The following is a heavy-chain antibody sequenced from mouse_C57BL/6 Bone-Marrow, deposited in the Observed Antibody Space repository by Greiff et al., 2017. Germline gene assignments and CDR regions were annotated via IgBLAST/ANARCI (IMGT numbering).Heavy chain of an antibody. Sequence: VQLQQSGPELVKPGASVKISCKASGYTFTDYYMNWVKQSHGKSLEWIGDINPNNGGTSYNQKFKGKATLTVDKSSSTAYMELRSLTSEDSAVYYGASIMVTTWNYFDYWGQGTTLTVSS. CDR1: GYTFTDYY. D-gene: IGHD2-2*01. CDR2: INPNNGGT. CDR3: ASIMVTTWNYFDY. J-gene: IGHJ2*01. V-gene: IGHV1-26*01.